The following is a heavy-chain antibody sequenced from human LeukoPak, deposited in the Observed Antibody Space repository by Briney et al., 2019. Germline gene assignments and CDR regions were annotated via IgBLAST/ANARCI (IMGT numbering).Heavy chain of an antibody. J-gene: IGHJ4*02. CDR1: GFTFSTYG. D-gene: IGHD5-24*01. CDR3: GNGYNLDY. CDR2: ISSSSSYI. V-gene: IGHV3-48*02. Sequence: GGSLRLSCAASGFTFSTYGMNWGSRAPGKGREWVSYISSSSSYIFYADSVTGRFTISRDNAKNSVYLEMNSLRDEDTAVYYCGNGYNLDYWGQGTMVTVRS.